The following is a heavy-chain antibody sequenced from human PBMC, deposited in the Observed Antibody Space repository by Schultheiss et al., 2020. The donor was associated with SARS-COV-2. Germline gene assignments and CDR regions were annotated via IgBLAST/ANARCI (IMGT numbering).Heavy chain of an antibody. CDR3: ARETGYSGSDRSFHGMDV. CDR1: GGAISRGCFH. J-gene: IGHJ6*02. D-gene: IGHD5-12*01. V-gene: IGHV4-31*03. Sequence: SQTLSLTCTVSGGAISRGCFHWSWIRQHPGKGLEWIGYIFENGDTYYNPSLRTRLTISVDTSKNQFSLTLTSVTAADTAVYYCARETGYSGSDRSFHGMDVWGQGTTVTVSS. CDR2: IFENGDT.